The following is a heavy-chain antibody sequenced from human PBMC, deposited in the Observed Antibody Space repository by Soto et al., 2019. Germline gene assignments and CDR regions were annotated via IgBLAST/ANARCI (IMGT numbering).Heavy chain of an antibody. V-gene: IGHV1-18*01. D-gene: IGHD2-15*01. J-gene: IGHJ4*02. Sequence: QVQLVQSGAEVKKPGASVKVSCKVSGYTFTTYGITWVRQAPGQGLEWMGWISTYNGNTSYAQNLQGRVTMTTDTSTSTAYMDLKSLRSDDTAVDYCAREMYCISSGCSLDCWGQGTLVTVSS. CDR3: AREMYCISSGCSLDC. CDR1: GYTFTTYG. CDR2: ISTYNGNT.